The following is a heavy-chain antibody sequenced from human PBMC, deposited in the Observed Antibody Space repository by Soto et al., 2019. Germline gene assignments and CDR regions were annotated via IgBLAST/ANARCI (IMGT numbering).Heavy chain of an antibody. J-gene: IGHJ6*02. V-gene: IGHV5-10-1*01. CDR2: IDPSDSYT. CDR1: GYSFTSYW. Sequence: GESLKISCKGSGYSFTSYWISWVGQMPGKGREWMGRIDPSDSYTNYSPSFQGHVTVSADKSISTAYLQWSSLKASDTAMYYCARHLTCSSTSCYNHLRPLNYYYGMDVWGQGTTVTVSS. CDR3: ARHLTCSSTSCYNHLRPLNYYYGMDV. D-gene: IGHD2-2*02.